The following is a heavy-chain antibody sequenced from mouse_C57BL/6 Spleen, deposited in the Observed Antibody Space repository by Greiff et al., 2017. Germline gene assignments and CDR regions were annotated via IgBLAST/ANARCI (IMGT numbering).Heavy chain of an antibody. CDR2: IYPGSGST. V-gene: IGHV1-55*01. D-gene: IGHD1-1*01. CDR3: ARGDTTVVANYAMDY. Sequence: QVQLQQPGAELVKPGASVKMSCKASGYTFTSYWITWVKQRPGQGLEWIGDIYPGSGSTNYNEKFTSKATLTVDTSSSTAYMQLSSLTSEDSAVYYCARGDTTVVANYAMDYWGQGTSVTVSS. J-gene: IGHJ4*01. CDR1: GYTFTSYW.